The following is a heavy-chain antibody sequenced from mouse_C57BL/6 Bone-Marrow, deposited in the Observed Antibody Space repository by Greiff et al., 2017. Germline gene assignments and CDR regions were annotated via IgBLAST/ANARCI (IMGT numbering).Heavy chain of an antibody. D-gene: IGHD1-1*01. Sequence: VQLKESGPELVKPGASVKISCKASGYSFTGYYMNWVKQSPEKSLEWIGEINPSTGGTTYNQKFKAKATLTVDKSSSTAYMQLKSLTSEDSAVYYCARYDGSSYGWFAYWGQGTLVTVSA. CDR2: INPSTGGT. V-gene: IGHV1-42*01. CDR1: GYSFTGYY. CDR3: ARYDGSSYGWFAY. J-gene: IGHJ3*01.